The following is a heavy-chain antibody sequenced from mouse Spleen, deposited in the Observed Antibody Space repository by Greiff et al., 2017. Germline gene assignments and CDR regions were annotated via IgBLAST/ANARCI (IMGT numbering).Heavy chain of an antibody. CDR1: GYTFTDYY. CDR2: IFPGSGST. D-gene: IGHD2-14*01. CDR3: ARWAYYREYYYAMDY. V-gene: IGHV1-75*01. J-gene: IGHJ4*01. Sequence: VQLQQSGPELVKPGASVKISCKASGYTFTDYYINWVKQRPGQGLEWIGWIFPGSGSTYYNEKFKGKATLTVDKPSSTAYMQLSSLTSEDSAVYYCARWAYYREYYYAMDYWGQGTSVTVSS.